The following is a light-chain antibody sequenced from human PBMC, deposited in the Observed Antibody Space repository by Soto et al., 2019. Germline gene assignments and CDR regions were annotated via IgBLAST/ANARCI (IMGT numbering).Light chain of an antibody. CDR2: EVN. Sequence: QSVLTQPASVSGSPGQSITISCTGTSSNVGSYKLVSWYQQHPGKAPKLMIFEVNKRPSGVSNRFSGSKSGNTASLTIAGLKAGDEADYYCSSYAGSSNVFGTGTKVTVL. CDR3: SSYAGSSNV. J-gene: IGLJ1*01. CDR1: SSNVGSYKL. V-gene: IGLV2-23*02.